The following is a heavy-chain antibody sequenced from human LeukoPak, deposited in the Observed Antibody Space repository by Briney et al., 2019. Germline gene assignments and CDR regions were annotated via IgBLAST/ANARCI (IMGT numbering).Heavy chain of an antibody. J-gene: IGHJ5*02. CDR2: IYYSGSA. V-gene: IGHV4-59*13. CDR1: GGSINNYY. D-gene: IGHD1-26*01. Sequence: PSETLSLTCSVSGGSINNYYWTWIRQPPGKGLEWIGYIYYSGSANYNPSLESRVTISVDTSKNQFSLKLRSVTAADTAVYFCARAGSHYANWFDPWGQGTLVTVSS. CDR3: ARAGSHYANWFDP.